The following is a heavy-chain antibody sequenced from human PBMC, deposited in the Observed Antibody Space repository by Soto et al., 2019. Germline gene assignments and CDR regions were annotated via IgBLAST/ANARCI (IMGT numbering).Heavy chain of an antibody. V-gene: IGHV3-74*01. Sequence: EMQLVESGGDLVQPGGSLRLSCATSGFTFSSYWLHWVRQAPGKGLVWVSRIKSDGTSPTYADSVKGRFTISRDDAKNTLYLQMSCLRAGDTGVYFCTSAPKHYYRHVGRKGTRVTVS. CDR3: TSAPKHYYRHV. CDR1: GFTFSSYW. J-gene: IGHJ6*03. CDR2: IKSDGTSP.